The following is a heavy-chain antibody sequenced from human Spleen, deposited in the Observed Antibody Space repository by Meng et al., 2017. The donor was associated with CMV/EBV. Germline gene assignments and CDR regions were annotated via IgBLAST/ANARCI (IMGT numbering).Heavy chain of an antibody. V-gene: IGHV3-21*01. CDR1: GFTFSDYN. J-gene: IGHJ4*02. Sequence: GESLKISCAASGFTFSDYNMNWVRQAPGKGLEWVSSITSSRSHIYHADSVKGRFTISRDNAKNSLYLQMDSLRAEDTAVYYCARIYDGISYYTYYFDYWGQGTLVTVSS. D-gene: IGHD3-22*01. CDR2: ITSSRSHI. CDR3: ARIYDGISYYTYYFDY.